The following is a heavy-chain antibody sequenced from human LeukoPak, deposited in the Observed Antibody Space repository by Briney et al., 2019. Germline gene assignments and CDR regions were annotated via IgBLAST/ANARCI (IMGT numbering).Heavy chain of an antibody. J-gene: IGHJ2*01. CDR2: IYYSGST. CDR1: GGSISSSSYY. Sequence: SETLSLTCTVSGGSISSSSYYWSWIRQPPGKGLEWIGYIYYSGSTNYNPSLKSRVTISVDTSKNQFSLKLSSVTAADTAVYYCARLIVGQWLVYGGLWSWYFDLWGRGTLVTVSS. D-gene: IGHD6-19*01. V-gene: IGHV4-61*05. CDR3: ARLIVGQWLVYGGLWSWYFDL.